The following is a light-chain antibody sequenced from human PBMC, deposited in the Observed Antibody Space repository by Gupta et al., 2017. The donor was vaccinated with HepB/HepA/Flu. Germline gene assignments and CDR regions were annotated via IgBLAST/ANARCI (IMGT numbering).Light chain of an antibody. CDR3: QQYGGSPPGS. Sequence: EIVLMQSPGTLSLSPGEGATISCRASQSVYSRYLAGYQQKPGQAPRLLIYDASSRAGGIPDRFSGSGSGTDFTLTIGRLEPEDFGVYYCQQYGGSPPGSFGQGTKLDI. CDR2: DAS. CDR1: QSVYSRY. V-gene: IGKV3-20*01. J-gene: IGKJ2*04.